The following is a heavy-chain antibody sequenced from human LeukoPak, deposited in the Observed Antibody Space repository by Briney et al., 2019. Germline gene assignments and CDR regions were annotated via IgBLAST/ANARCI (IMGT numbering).Heavy chain of an antibody. CDR2: IYHSGST. Sequence: SETLSLTCAVSGGSISSSNWWSWVRQPPGKGLEWIGEIYHSGSTNYKSSLKSRVTISVDTSKNQFSLKLSSVTAADTAVYYCARTTEGGYSYGYFYYYYMDVWGKGTTVTISS. CDR3: ARTTEGGYSYGYFYYYYMDV. V-gene: IGHV4-4*02. J-gene: IGHJ6*03. D-gene: IGHD5-18*01. CDR1: GGSISSSNW.